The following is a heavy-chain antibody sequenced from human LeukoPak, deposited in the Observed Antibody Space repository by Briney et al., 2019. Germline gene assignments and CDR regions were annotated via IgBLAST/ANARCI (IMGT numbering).Heavy chain of an antibody. CDR3: ARTAGGGSGAFDI. J-gene: IGHJ3*02. CDR2: ISYDGSNK. D-gene: IGHD3-16*01. V-gene: IGHV3-30*03. Sequence: PGGSLRLSCAASGFTFSSYGMHWVRQAPRKGLEWVAVISYDGSNKYYADSVNGRFTISRDNSKNTLYLQMNSLRAEDTAVYYCARTAGGGSGAFDIWGQRAMVTVSS. CDR1: GFTFSSYG.